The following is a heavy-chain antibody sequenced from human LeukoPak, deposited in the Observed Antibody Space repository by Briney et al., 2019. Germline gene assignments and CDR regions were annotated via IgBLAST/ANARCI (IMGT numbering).Heavy chain of an antibody. CDR2: IYYSGST. Sequence: SETLSLTCTVSGGSISSYYWSWIRQPPGKGLEWIGYIYYSGSTNYNPSLKSRVAISVDTSKNQFSLKLSSVTAADTAVYYCARLGRRWPHRDYWGQGTLVTVSS. CDR3: ARLGRRWPHRDY. D-gene: IGHD5-24*01. V-gene: IGHV4-59*12. J-gene: IGHJ4*02. CDR1: GGSISSYY.